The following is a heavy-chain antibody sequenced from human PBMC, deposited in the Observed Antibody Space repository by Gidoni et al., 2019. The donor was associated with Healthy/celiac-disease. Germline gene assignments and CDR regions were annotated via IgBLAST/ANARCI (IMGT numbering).Heavy chain of an antibody. V-gene: IGHV3-30-3*01. CDR1: RFTFSSYA. Sequence: QVQLVSSGGGLVQPGSSLRLSCSASRFTFSSYAMHWVRQAPGKGLEWVAVISYDGSNKDYADSVKGRVTISRDNSKNTLYLQRNSLRAEDTAVYYCARGRGSYYPAFDYWGQGTLVTVSS. J-gene: IGHJ4*02. D-gene: IGHD1-26*01. CDR3: ARGRGSYYPAFDY. CDR2: ISYDGSNK.